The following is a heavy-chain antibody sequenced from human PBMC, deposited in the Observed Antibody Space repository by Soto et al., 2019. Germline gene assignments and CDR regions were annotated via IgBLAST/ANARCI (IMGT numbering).Heavy chain of an antibody. CDR1: GGSISSYY. Sequence: SETLSLTCTVSGGSISSYYWSWIRQPPGKGLEWIGYIYYSGSTNYNPSLKSRVTISVGTSKNQFSLKLSSVTAADTAVYYCAREIVGATTFFDYWGQGTLVTVSS. J-gene: IGHJ4*02. CDR3: AREIVGATTFFDY. V-gene: IGHV4-59*01. CDR2: IYYSGST. D-gene: IGHD1-26*01.